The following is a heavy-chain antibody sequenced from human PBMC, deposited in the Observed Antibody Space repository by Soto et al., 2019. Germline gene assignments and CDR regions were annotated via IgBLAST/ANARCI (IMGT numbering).Heavy chain of an antibody. D-gene: IGHD2-2*01. CDR1: GFTFSSYA. Sequence: WVSLRLSCAASGFTFSSYAMSWVRQAPVKGLEWVSAISGSGGSTYYADSVKGRFTISRDNSKNTLYLQMNSLRAEDTAVYYCGKAAGGCSSTRCSGRYSFEYLGQRTLDAVS. CDR3: GKAAGGCSSTRCSGRYSFEY. CDR2: ISGSGGST. V-gene: IGHV3-23*01. J-gene: IGHJ4*02.